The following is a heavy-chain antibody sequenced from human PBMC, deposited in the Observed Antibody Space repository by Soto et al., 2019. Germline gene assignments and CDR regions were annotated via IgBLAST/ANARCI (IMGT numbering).Heavy chain of an antibody. CDR1: GFTFSSYW. CDR2: IKQDGSEK. Sequence: GGSLRLSCAASGFTFSSYWMSWVRQAPGKGLEWVANIKQDGSEKYYVDSVKGRFTISRDNAKNSLYLQMNSLRAEDTAVYYCARYLVVVAATFLWGFDYWGQGTLVTVSS. D-gene: IGHD2-15*01. V-gene: IGHV3-7*01. J-gene: IGHJ4*02. CDR3: ARYLVVVAATFLWGFDY.